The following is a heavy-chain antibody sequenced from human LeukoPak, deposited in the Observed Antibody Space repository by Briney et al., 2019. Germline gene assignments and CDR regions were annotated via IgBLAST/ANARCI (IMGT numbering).Heavy chain of an antibody. CDR1: GYTLTSYD. Sequence: AASVKVSCKASGYTLTSYDINWVRQATGQGLEWMGWMNPNSGNTGYAQKFQGRVTITRNTSISTAYMELSSLRSEDTAVYYCAREMWRYYYGSGEGWFDPWGQGTLVTVSS. V-gene: IGHV1-8*03. J-gene: IGHJ5*02. CDR3: AREMWRYYYGSGEGWFDP. D-gene: IGHD3-10*01. CDR2: MNPNSGNT.